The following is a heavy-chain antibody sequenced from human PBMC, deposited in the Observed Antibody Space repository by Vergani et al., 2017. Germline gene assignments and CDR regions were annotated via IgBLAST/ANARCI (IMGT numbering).Heavy chain of an antibody. CDR3: VRDVRVSRT. Sequence: QVQLVESGGGLVKPGGSLRLSCAASGFTFSDYYMSWIRQAPGKGLEWVSSISSDGNSIYSADSVKGRFSISRDNAKNSLYLDMSSLRAEDTAVYYCVRDVRVSRTWGQGTLVAVSS. V-gene: IGHV3-11*04. CDR2: ISSDGNSI. J-gene: IGHJ3*01. CDR1: GFTFSDYY.